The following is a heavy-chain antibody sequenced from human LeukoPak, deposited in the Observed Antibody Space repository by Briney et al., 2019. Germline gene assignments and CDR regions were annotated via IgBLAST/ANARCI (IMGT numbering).Heavy chain of an antibody. CDR1: GFSLTTSGMC. Sequence: SGPTLVNPTQTLTLTCTFSGFSLTTSGMCVSWIRPPPGKALQWLARIDWDDDKYYSTSLKTRLTISKDTSKNQVVLTMTNLDPVDTATYYCARLLLGRFLVDYWGQGTLVTVSS. CDR3: ARLLLGRFLVDY. J-gene: IGHJ4*02. CDR2: IDWDDDK. V-gene: IGHV2-70*11. D-gene: IGHD2-15*01.